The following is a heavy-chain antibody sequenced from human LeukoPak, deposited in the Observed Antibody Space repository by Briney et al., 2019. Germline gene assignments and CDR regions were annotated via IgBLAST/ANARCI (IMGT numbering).Heavy chain of an antibody. Sequence: SETLSLTCTVSGGSISSHYWSWIRQPPGKGLEWIGYIYYSGSTNYNPSLKSRVTISVDTSKNQFSLKLSPVTAADTAVYYCARDRFYFDYWGQGTLVTVSS. CDR2: IYYSGST. CDR3: ARDRFYFDY. D-gene: IGHD3-16*01. V-gene: IGHV4-59*11. CDR1: GGSISSHY. J-gene: IGHJ4*02.